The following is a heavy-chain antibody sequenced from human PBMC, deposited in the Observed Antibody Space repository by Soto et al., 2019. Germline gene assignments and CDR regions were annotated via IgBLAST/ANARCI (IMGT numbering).Heavy chain of an antibody. CDR2: IYWNDDR. Sequence: SGPTLVNPTQTLTLTCTFSGFSFSTSGVGVGWIRQPPGKALEWLALIYWNDDRRYNPSLKSRLTITKDTSNNQLFLTMTNMDPVDTATYYCVSGSFPNWFDPWGQGILVTVSS. CDR3: VSGSFPNWFDP. CDR1: GFSFSTSGVG. D-gene: IGHD3-10*01. J-gene: IGHJ5*02. V-gene: IGHV2-5*01.